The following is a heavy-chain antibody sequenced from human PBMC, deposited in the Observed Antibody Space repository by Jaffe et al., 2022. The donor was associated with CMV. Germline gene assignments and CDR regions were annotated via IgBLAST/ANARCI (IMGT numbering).Heavy chain of an antibody. J-gene: IGHJ4*02. CDR1: GFTFSSYE. CDR2: ISSSGSTI. V-gene: IGHV3-48*03. D-gene: IGHD3-22*01. CDR3: ARGAWDSSGYDY. Sequence: EVQLVESGGGLVQPGGSLRLSCAASGFTFSSYEMNWVRQAPGKGLEWVSYISSSGSTIYYADSVKGRFTISRDNAKNSLYLQMNSLRAEDTAVYYCARGAWDSSGYDYWGQGTLVTVSS.